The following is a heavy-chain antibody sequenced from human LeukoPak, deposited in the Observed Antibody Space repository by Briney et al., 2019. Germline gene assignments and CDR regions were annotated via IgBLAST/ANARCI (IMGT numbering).Heavy chain of an antibody. V-gene: IGHV3-21*01. CDR1: GFTFSSYG. Sequence: GGSLRLSCAASGFTFSSYGMHWVRQAPGKGLEWVSSISSSSSYIYYADSVKGRFTISRDNAKNSLYLQMNSLRAEDTAVYYCARADSYSWYESWGQGALVTVSS. CDR3: ARADSYSWYES. J-gene: IGHJ5*01. D-gene: IGHD5-24*01. CDR2: ISSSSSYI.